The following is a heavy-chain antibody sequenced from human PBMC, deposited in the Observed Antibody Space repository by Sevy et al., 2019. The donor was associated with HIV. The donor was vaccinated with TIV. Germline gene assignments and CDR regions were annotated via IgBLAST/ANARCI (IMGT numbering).Heavy chain of an antibody. CDR1: GFTFSSYS. Sequence: GESLKISCAASGFTFSSYSMNWVRQAPGKGLEWVSSISSSSSYIYYADSVKGRFTISRDNVKNSLYLQMNSLRAEDTAVYYCVKNKGLYNDAFDIWGQGTMVTVSS. CDR2: ISSSSSYI. D-gene: IGHD2-8*01. J-gene: IGHJ3*02. CDR3: VKNKGLYNDAFDI. V-gene: IGHV3-21*01.